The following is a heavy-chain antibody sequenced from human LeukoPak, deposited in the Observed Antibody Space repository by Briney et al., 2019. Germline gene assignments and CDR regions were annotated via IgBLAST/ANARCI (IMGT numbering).Heavy chain of an antibody. V-gene: IGHV3-7*01. D-gene: IGHD2-2*01. CDR2: IKQDGGEK. CDR3: AKFNTSPGHALDI. CDR1: GFTFSSYS. Sequence: PGGSLRLSCAASGFTFSSYSMNWVRQAPGKGLEWVANIKQDGGEKYYADSVKGRFTISRDNAENSLYLQVNSLRAEDTAVYYCAKFNTSPGHALDIWGRGTMVTVSS. J-gene: IGHJ3*02.